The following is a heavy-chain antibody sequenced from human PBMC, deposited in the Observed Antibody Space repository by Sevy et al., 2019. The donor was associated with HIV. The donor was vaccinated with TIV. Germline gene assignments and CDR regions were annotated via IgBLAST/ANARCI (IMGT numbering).Heavy chain of an antibody. J-gene: IGHJ2*01. CDR3: TTDRGRTSSMYFDL. CDR2: IKSNSNGGTI. Sequence: GGSLRLSCAASGFTFSRAWMSWVRQAPGKGLEWVGRIKSNSNGGTIDYAEPVKGRFSISRDDSENTVYLQMNSLNTEDTATYYCTTDRGRTSSMYFDLWGRGTLVTVSS. V-gene: IGHV3-15*01. D-gene: IGHD3-10*01. CDR1: GFTFSRAW.